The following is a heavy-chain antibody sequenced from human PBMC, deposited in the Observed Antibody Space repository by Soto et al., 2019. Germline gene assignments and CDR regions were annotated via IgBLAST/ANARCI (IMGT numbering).Heavy chain of an antibody. CDR3: ARDPNTPRALGEYNWFDP. Sequence: GASVKVSCKAPGGTFSSYAIRWVRQATGQGLEWMGGIIPIFGTANYAQKFQGRVTITADESTSTAYMELSSLRSEDTAVYYCARDPNTPRALGEYNWFDPWGQRTLLTLSS. CDR2: IIPIFGTA. J-gene: IGHJ5*02. CDR1: GGTFSSYA. D-gene: IGHD3-10*01. V-gene: IGHV1-69*13.